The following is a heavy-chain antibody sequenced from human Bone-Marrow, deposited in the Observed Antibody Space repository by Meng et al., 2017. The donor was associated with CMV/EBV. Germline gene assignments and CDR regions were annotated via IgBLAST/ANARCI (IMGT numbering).Heavy chain of an antibody. J-gene: IGHJ5*02. CDR2: IYYSGST. CDR1: GGSLSSGDYC. D-gene: IGHD2-2*01. CDR3: ARVVVVVPAARFDP. Sequence: GGSLSSGDYCWSWIRQPPGKGLEWIGYIYYSGSTYYNPSLKSRVTISVDTSKNQFSLKLSSVTAADTAVYYCARVVVVVPAARFDPWGQGTLVTVSS. V-gene: IGHV4-30-4*08.